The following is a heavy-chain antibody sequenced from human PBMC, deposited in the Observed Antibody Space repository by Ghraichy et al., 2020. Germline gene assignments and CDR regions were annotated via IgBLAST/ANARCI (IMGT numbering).Heavy chain of an antibody. Sequence: GGSLRLSCAASGFTFSSYEMNWVRQAPGKGLEWVSYISSSGTTIYFADSVKGRFTISRDNAKNSLYLQMNSLRAEDTSVYYCARVSRGSYAQLDYWGQGTLVTVSS. CDR1: GFTFSSYE. D-gene: IGHD1-26*01. CDR2: ISSSGTTI. CDR3: ARVSRGSYAQLDY. V-gene: IGHV3-48*03. J-gene: IGHJ4*02.